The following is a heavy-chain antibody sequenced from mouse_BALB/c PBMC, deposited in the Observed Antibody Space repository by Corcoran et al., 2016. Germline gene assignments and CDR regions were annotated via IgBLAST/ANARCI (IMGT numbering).Heavy chain of an antibody. D-gene: IGHD2-1*01. J-gene: IGHJ2*01. V-gene: IGHV14-3*02. Sequence: EVQLQQSGAELVKPGASVKLSCTASGFNIKDTYMHWVKQRPEQGLEWIGRIDPANGNTKYDPKFQGKATITADTSSNTAYLQLSSLTSEDTAVYYCARKEGNYGLYYFDYWGQGTTLTVSS. CDR1: GFNIKDTY. CDR3: ARKEGNYGLYYFDY. CDR2: IDPANGNT.